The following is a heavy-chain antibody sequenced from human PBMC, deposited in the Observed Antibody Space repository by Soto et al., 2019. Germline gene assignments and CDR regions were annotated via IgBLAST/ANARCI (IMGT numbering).Heavy chain of an antibody. J-gene: IGHJ4*02. CDR2: ISYDGSNK. D-gene: IGHD1-26*01. V-gene: IGHV3-30*18. CDR3: AKDFGSGSSYVLDY. Sequence: TGGSLRLSCAASGFTFSSYGMHWVRQAPGKGLEWVAVISYDGSNKYYADSVKGRFTISRDNSKNTLYLQMNSLRAEDTAVYYCAKDFGSGSSYVLDYWGQGTLVTVSS. CDR1: GFTFSSYG.